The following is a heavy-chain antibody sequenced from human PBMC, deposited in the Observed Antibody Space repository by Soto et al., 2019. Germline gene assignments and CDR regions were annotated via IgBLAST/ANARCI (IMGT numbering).Heavy chain of an antibody. V-gene: IGHV1-18*01. CDR1: GYTFSRYG. CDR3: SKIGKPPFYSSGMDV. Sequence: QGQLVQSGPEVKKPGASVKVSCKTSGYTFSRYGITWVRQAPGQGLEWMGWISGYNGDTNYSQKVQGRVTITIDTSKYTADMELRRLTSEDTAISYCSKIGKPPFYSSGMDVWGQGTTITVSS. J-gene: IGHJ6*02. CDR2: ISGYNGDT. D-gene: IGHD1-26*01.